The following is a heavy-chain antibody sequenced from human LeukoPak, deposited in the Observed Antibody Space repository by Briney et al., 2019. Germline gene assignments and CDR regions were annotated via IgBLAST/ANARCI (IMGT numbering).Heavy chain of an antibody. CDR2: INHIGST. J-gene: IGHJ4*02. CDR3: ARGGLKLELLPARARKSYYFDY. V-gene: IGHV4-34*01. D-gene: IGHD1-26*01. Sequence: SETLSLTCAVYGGSFSGYYWSWIRQSPGKGLEWVGEINHIGSTKYNSSLKSRVTISVDTSKSQFSLKLSSVTAADTAVYYCARGGLKLELLPARARKSYYFDYWGQGTLVTVSS. CDR1: GGSFSGYY.